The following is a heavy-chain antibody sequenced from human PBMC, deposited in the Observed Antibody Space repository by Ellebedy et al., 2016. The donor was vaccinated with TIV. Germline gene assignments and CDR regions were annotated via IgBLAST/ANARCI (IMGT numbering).Heavy chain of an antibody. CDR2: IKQDGSEN. D-gene: IGHD2-8*01. J-gene: IGHJ4*02. CDR1: GFTFSSYW. V-gene: IGHV3-7*03. Sequence: PGGSLRLSCAASGFTFSSYWMSWVRQTPGKGLEWVANIKQDGSENYYVDSVKGRFTISRDNAKSSLYLQMNSLRAEDTAVYYCARDLMLVPYAIRSTWFFDSWGQGTLVTVSS. CDR3: ARDLMLVPYAIRSTWFFDS.